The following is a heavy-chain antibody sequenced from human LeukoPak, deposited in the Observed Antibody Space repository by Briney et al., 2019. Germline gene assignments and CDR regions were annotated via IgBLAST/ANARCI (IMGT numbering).Heavy chain of an antibody. V-gene: IGHV3-23*01. CDR3: AKIANSSGRRGEHEV. CDR2: ISGSGGST. J-gene: IGHJ4*02. Sequence: HSGGSLRLSCAASGFTFSSYAMSWVRQAPGKGLEWVSAISGSGGSTYYADSVKGRFTISRDNSKNTLYLQMNSLRAEDTAVYYCAKIANSSGRRGEHEVWGQGTLVTVSS. D-gene: IGHD6-19*01. CDR1: GFTFSSYA.